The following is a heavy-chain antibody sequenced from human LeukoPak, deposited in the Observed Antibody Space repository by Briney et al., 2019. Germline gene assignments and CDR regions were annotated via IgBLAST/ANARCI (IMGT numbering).Heavy chain of an antibody. CDR3: ARDQSLVNDSSGYYAPFDY. Sequence: ASVKVSCKASGYTFTGYYMHWVRQAPGQELEWMGWIYPNSGGTNYTQKFQGRVTMTRDTSISTAYMELRRLRSDDTAVYYCARDQSLVNDSSGYYAPFDYWGQGTLVTVSS. J-gene: IGHJ4*02. V-gene: IGHV1-2*02. CDR1: GYTFTGYY. D-gene: IGHD3-22*01. CDR2: IYPNSGGT.